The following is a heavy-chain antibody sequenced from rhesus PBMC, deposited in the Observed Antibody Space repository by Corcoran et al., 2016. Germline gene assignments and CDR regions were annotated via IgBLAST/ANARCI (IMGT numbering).Heavy chain of an antibody. CDR3: ATDRGAGSSIDY. D-gene: IGHD1-20*01. Sequence: QVQLQESGPGLVKSSETLSLTCAESGYSISTDYGWSWIRQPPGKGLEWLGVSGGNSVSVDYSPSLKSRVTISKDTSKNQFSLILSSVTAADTAVYYCATDRGAGSSIDYWGQGVLVTGSS. CDR1: GYSISTDYG. CDR2: SGGNSVSV. J-gene: IGHJ4*01. V-gene: IGHV4-127*01.